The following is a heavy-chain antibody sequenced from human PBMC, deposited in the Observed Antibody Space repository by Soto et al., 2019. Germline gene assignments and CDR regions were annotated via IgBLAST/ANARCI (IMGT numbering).Heavy chain of an antibody. D-gene: IGHD6-13*01. CDR1: GDTFSSYA. Sequence: QVQLVQSVAEVKKPGSSVKVSCKASGDTFSSYAITWVRQAPGQGLEWMGGIIPIFGTANYAQKFQGRVTITADESTSTAYMELGSLISEYTAVYYCARDTKGVAAAGLDYWGQGTLVAVSS. CDR2: IIPIFGTA. CDR3: ARDTKGVAAAGLDY. V-gene: IGHV1-69*01. J-gene: IGHJ4*02.